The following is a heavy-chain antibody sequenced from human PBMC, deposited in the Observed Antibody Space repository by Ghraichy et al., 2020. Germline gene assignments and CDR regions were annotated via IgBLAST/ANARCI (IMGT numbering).Heavy chain of an antibody. J-gene: IGHJ6*02. D-gene: IGHD3-10*01. Sequence: GEALNISCAASGFTFSSYSMNWVRQAPWKELEWVSSISSSSSYIYYADSVKGRFTISRDNAKNSLYLQMNSLRAEDTAVYYCARDRGYYGSGSYYKLYYYYGMDVWGQVTTVTVSS. CDR2: ISSSSSYI. V-gene: IGHV3-21*01. CDR1: GFTFSSYS. CDR3: ARDRGYYGSGSYYKLYYYYGMDV.